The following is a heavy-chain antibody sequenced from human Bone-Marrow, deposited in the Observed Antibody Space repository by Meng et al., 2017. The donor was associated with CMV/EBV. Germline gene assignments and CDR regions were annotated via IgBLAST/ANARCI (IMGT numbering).Heavy chain of an antibody. Sequence: VRQPPGKGLEWIGSIYYSGSTYYNPSLKSRVTISVDTSKNQFSLKLSSVTAADTAVYYCARDSAGSNYLGWFDPWGQGTLVTVSS. D-gene: IGHD4-11*01. CDR3: ARDSAGSNYLGWFDP. V-gene: IGHV4-39*07. CDR2: IYYSGST. J-gene: IGHJ5*02.